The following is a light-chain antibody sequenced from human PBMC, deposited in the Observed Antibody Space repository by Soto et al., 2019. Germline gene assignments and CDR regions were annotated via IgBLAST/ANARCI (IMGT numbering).Light chain of an antibody. J-gene: IGLJ2*01. V-gene: IGLV3-21*02. CDR1: NIGSKS. CDR2: DDS. CDR3: QVWDSRSDRVV. Sequence: SYELTQPPSVSVAPGQTTRITCGENNIGSKSVHWYQQMPDQAPVLVVYDDSDRPSGIPERFSGSNSGNTATLTISRVEAGDEADYYCQVWDSRSDRVVFGGGTKVTVL.